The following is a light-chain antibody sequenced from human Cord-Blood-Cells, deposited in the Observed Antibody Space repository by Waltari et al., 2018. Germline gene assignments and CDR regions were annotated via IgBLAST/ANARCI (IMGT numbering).Light chain of an antibody. CDR2: RNN. CDR1: SSNSGSNY. Sequence: QSVLTQPPSASGTPGQRVTISCSGSSSNSGSNYVYWYQQLPGTAPKLLIYRNNQRPSGVPDRFSGSKSGTSASLAISGLRSEDEADYYCAAWDDSLSGYVFGTGTKVTVI. CDR3: AAWDDSLSGYV. V-gene: IGLV1-47*01. J-gene: IGLJ1*01.